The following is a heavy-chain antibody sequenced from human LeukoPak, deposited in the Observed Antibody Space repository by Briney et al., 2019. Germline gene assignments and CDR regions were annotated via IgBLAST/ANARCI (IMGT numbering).Heavy chain of an antibody. CDR3: ARGTGTVALPFDY. D-gene: IGHD6-19*01. V-gene: IGHV5-51*01. CDR1: GXSFTSYC. Sequence: PGESLKISFKGSGXSFTSYCIGWVRQMPGKGLEWMGIIYPGDSDTRYSPSFQGQVTISADKSISTAYLQWSSLKASDTAMYYCARGTGTVALPFDYWGQGTLVTVSS. CDR2: IYPGDSDT. J-gene: IGHJ4*02.